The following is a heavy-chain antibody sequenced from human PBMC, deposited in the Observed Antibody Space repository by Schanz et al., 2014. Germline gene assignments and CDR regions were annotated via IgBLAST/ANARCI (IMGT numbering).Heavy chain of an antibody. J-gene: IGHJ5*02. V-gene: IGHV3-23*04. D-gene: IGHD2-2*01. CDR1: EFTFSTDA. Sequence: EVQLVESGGGLVQPGGSLRLSCAASEFTFSTDAMSWVRQAPGKGLEWLSVISGSGGSTYYADSVKGRFTISRDNSKNTLYLQMNSLRAEDTAVYYCARAGYDADNWFDPWGQGTLVTVSS. CDR2: ISGSGGST. CDR3: ARAGYDADNWFDP.